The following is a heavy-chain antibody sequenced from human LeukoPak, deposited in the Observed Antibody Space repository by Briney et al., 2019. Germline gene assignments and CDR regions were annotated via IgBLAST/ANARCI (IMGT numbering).Heavy chain of an antibody. V-gene: IGHV4-38-2*02. CDR1: GYSISSGYY. J-gene: IGHJ4*02. Sequence: SETLSLTCTVSGYSISSGYYWGWIRQPPGKGLEWIGSIYHSGSTYYNPSLKSRVTISVDTSKNQFSLKLSSVTAADTAVYYCARDGGWPFDYWGQGTLVTVSS. CDR3: ARDGGWPFDY. CDR2: IYHSGST. D-gene: IGHD6-19*01.